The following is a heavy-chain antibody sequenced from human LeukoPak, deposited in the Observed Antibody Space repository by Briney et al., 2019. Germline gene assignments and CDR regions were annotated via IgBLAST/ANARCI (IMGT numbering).Heavy chain of an antibody. J-gene: IGHJ4*02. D-gene: IGHD6-13*01. Sequence: GGSLRLSCAASGFTFSSYAMSWVRQAPGKGLEWVSAISGSGGSTYYADSVKGRFTISRDNSKSTLYLQMNSLRVEDTAIYYCAKTGRESDSHSNCLDFDSWGQGTLVTVSS. CDR2: ISGSGGST. CDR1: GFTFSSYA. CDR3: AKTGRESDSHSNCLDFDS. V-gene: IGHV3-23*01.